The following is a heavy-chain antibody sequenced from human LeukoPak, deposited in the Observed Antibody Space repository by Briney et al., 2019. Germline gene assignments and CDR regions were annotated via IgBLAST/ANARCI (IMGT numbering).Heavy chain of an antibody. Sequence: SVKVSFKASGGTFSSYAISWVRQAPGQGLEWMGRIIPIFGIANYAQKFYGRVTITADKSTSTDYIGLSTLDSEDTAFYYRARGYGGSPTGGTDAFDIWGQGTMVTVSS. J-gene: IGHJ3*02. CDR3: ARGYGGSPTGGTDAFDI. CDR2: IIPIFGIA. D-gene: IGHD4-23*01. CDR1: GGTFSSYA. V-gene: IGHV1-69*04.